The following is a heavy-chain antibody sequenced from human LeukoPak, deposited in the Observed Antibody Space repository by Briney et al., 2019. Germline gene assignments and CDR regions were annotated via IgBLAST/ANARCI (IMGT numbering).Heavy chain of an antibody. CDR2: ISGSGSST. D-gene: IGHD3-10*01. Sequence: SGGSLRLSCAASGFTFSSYAMSWVRQAPGKGLEWVSGISGSGSSTYYADSVKGRFTISRDNSKNTLYLQMTSLRVEDTAVYYCAKVGEYYGSGSLNWFDSWGQGTLVTVSS. CDR1: GFTFSSYA. CDR3: AKVGEYYGSGSLNWFDS. J-gene: IGHJ5*01. V-gene: IGHV3-23*01.